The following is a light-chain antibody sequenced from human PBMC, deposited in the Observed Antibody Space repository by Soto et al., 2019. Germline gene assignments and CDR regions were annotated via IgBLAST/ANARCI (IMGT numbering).Light chain of an antibody. J-gene: IGKJ1*01. Sequence: DIQMTQSPSTLSASVGDRVTITCRASQNINIWLAWYQQKPGKAPKLLIFDASSLESGVPSRFSASGSGTEFTLTISSLQPDDFATYYCRQYNSYSWTFGQGTKVEIK. CDR1: QNINIW. CDR2: DAS. CDR3: RQYNSYSWT. V-gene: IGKV1-5*01.